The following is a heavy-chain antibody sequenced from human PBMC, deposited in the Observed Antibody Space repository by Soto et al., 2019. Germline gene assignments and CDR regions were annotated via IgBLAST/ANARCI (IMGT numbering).Heavy chain of an antibody. CDR1: GGTFSSYA. J-gene: IGHJ6*02. CDR3: ARDRPSYDILTGPGDV. D-gene: IGHD3-9*01. V-gene: IGHV1-69*01. Sequence: QVQLVQSGAEVQKPGSSVKVSCKASGGTFSSYAISWVRQAPGQGLEWMGGIIPIFGTANYAQKFQGRVTITADESTSTAYMELSSLRSEDTAVYYCARDRPSYDILTGPGDVWGQGTTVTVSS. CDR2: IIPIFGTA.